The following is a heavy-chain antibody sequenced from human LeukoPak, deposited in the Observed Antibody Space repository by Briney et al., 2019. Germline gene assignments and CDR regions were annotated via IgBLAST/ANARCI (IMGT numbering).Heavy chain of an antibody. V-gene: IGHV4-34*01. CDR3: ARGRRGSSSWYPMGGFDP. J-gene: IGHJ5*02. Sequence: SETLSLTCAVYGGSFSGYYWSWIRQPPGKGLEWIGEINHSGSTNYNPSLKSRVTISVDTSKNQFSLKLSSVTAADTAVYYCARGRRGSSSWYPMGGFDPWGQGTLVTVSS. CDR1: GGSFSGYY. D-gene: IGHD6-13*01. CDR2: INHSGST.